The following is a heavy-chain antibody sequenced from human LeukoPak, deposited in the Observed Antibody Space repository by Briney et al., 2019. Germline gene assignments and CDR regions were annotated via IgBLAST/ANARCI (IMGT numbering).Heavy chain of an antibody. CDR2: IYYSGNT. CDR1: GGSISSSSHY. CDR3: ARHSYCYDSSGYDYYFDY. D-gene: IGHD3-22*01. V-gene: IGHV4-39*01. Sequence: PSETLSLTCTVSGGSISSSSHYWGWIRQPPGKGLEWIGSIYYSGNTYYNPSLKSRVTISVDTSKKQFTLNLSSVTAADTAVYYCARHSYCYDSSGYDYYFDYWGQGTLVTVSS. J-gene: IGHJ4*02.